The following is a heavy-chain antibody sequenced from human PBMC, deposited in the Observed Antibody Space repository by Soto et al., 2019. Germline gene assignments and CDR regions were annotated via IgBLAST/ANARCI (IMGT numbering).Heavy chain of an antibody. CDR3: TRVRQLVGYLYYYMDV. D-gene: IGHD6-6*01. V-gene: IGHV1-18*01. Sequence: ASVKVSCKASGYTFTNYGITWVRQAPGQGLEWMGGIGAYNGDTHYTEKLQGRVTMTTDTSTSTAYMELRGLKSDDTAVYYCTRVRQLVGYLYYYMDVWGKGTTVTVS. J-gene: IGHJ6*03. CDR2: IGAYNGDT. CDR1: GYTFTNYG.